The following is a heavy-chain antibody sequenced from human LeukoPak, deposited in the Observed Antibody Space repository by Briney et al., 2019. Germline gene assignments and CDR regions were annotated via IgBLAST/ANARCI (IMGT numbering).Heavy chain of an antibody. CDR3: ARGHKEDRDYFDY. D-gene: IGHD3-22*01. J-gene: IGHJ4*02. V-gene: IGHV4-61*01. Sequence: SETLSLTCVVSGGSISRGSYYWSWIRQPPGKGLEWIGYIYYSGSTNYNPSLKSRVTISVDTSKNQFSLKLSSVTAADTAVYYCARGHKEDRDYFDYWGQGTLVTVSS. CDR1: GGSISRGSYY. CDR2: IYYSGST.